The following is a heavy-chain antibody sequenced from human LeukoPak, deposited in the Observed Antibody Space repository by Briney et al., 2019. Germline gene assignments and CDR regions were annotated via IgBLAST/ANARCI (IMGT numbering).Heavy chain of an antibody. CDR3: ARRVDPLYCGGDCYYDAFDI. CDR1: GGSISSSSYY. V-gene: IGHV4-39*01. Sequence: PSETLSLTCTVSGGSISSSSYYWGWIRQPPGKGLEWIGSIYYSGSTYYNPSLKSRVTISVDTSKNQFSLKLSSVTAADTAVYYCARRVDPLYCGGDCYYDAFDIWGQGTMVTVSS. J-gene: IGHJ3*02. CDR2: IYYSGST. D-gene: IGHD2-21*02.